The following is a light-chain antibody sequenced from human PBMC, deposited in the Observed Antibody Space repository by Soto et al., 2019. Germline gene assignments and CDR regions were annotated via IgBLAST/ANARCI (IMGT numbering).Light chain of an antibody. CDR1: SSKIGDNT. J-gene: IGLJ1*01. Sequence: QSVLTQPPSASGTPGQRVTISCSTSSSKIGDNTVNWYQHVPGTAPKLLIYRYDQRPSGVPDRFSGSRSGTSASLAISGLQSEDEADYYCAAWDAGLDGYVFGTGTKVTVL. CDR2: RYD. V-gene: IGLV1-44*01. CDR3: AAWDAGLDGYV.